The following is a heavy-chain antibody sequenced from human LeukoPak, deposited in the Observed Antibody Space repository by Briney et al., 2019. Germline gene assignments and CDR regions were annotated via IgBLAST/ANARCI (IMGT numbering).Heavy chain of an antibody. CDR1: GFTFSSYT. V-gene: IGHV3-21*01. CDR2: ISSSSSYI. CDR3: AREPSKRDMYYFDY. Sequence: GGSLRLSCVASGFTFSSYTMNWVRQAPGKGLEWVSSISSSSSYIYYADSVKGRFTISRDNAKNSLYLQMNSLRAEDTAVYYCAREPSKRDMYYFDYWGQGTLVTVSS. J-gene: IGHJ4*02.